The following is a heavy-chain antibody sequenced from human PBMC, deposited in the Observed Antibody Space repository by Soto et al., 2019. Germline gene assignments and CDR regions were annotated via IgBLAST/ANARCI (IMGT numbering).Heavy chain of an antibody. V-gene: IGHV3-15*01. Sequence: EVQLVESGGGLVKPGVSLRLSCAASGFTFSGAWMSWVRQAPGKGLEWVGRIKSKNDGGASDYPAPVKGRFTVSRDDSEDTLDLQRNSLKIEDTAVYYCATDLPIAGGCEFDYWGQGTLVTVSS. J-gene: IGHJ4*02. CDR2: IKSKNDGGAS. CDR1: GFTFSGAW. D-gene: IGHD3-10*01. CDR3: ATDLPIAGGCEFDY.